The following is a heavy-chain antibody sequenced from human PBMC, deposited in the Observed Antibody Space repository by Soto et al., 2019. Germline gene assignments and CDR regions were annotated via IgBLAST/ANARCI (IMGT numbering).Heavy chain of an antibody. CDR1: GFSFSTYG. J-gene: IGHJ6*02. D-gene: IGHD6-6*01. CDR3: AKVIRADSTSSNFYYYSGMDV. Sequence: QVQMVESGGGVVQPGRSLRLSCAASGFSFSTYGMHWVRQAPGKGLAWMAVISNDGSNKYYADSVNGPFTISRDNSKYTQFLQMNSLRGDDTAIYYCAKVIRADSTSSNFYYYSGMDVWGQGTTVTVSS. CDR2: ISNDGSNK. V-gene: IGHV3-30*18.